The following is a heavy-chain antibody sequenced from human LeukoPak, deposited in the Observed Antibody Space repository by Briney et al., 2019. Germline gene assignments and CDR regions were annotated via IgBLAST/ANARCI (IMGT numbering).Heavy chain of an antibody. CDR3: ARGYYDSSGYYLALYYYYYYMDV. CDR2: INPNSGGT. V-gene: IGHV1-2*02. Sequence: ASVKVSFKASGYTFTGYYIHWVRQAPGQGLEWMGWINPNSGGTNYAQKFQGRVTMTRNTSISTAYMELSSLRSEDTAVYYCARGYYDSSGYYLALYYYYYYMDVWGKGTTVTISS. CDR1: GYTFTGYY. J-gene: IGHJ6*03. D-gene: IGHD3-22*01.